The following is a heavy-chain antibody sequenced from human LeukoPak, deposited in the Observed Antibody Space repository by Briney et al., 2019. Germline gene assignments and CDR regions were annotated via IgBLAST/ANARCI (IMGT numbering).Heavy chain of an antibody. D-gene: IGHD3-9*01. V-gene: IGHV4-4*07. J-gene: IGHJ4*02. Sequence: SETLSLTCTVSGGSISSYYWNWIRHPAGKGLEWVGRIYSSGSTNYNPSLKSRVTMSGDTSKNQFSLKLSSVTAADTAVYYCARGYFNILTGYYIDYWGQGTLVTVSS. CDR2: IYSSGST. CDR1: GGSISSYY. CDR3: ARGYFNILTGYYIDY.